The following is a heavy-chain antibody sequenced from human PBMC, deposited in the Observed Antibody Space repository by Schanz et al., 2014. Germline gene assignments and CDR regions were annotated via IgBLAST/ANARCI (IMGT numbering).Heavy chain of an antibody. Sequence: QLQLVQSGAEVKKPGSSVKVSCKLSGGTFSSYTISWIRQAPGQGLEWVGRFIPILDVGNYAQQFQGRVTFTADKSTSTAYMELSSLRSEDTAVYCCARGYGDSPTDFWGQGTLVTVSS. CDR2: FIPILDVG. D-gene: IGHD4-17*01. CDR3: ARGYGDSPTDF. CDR1: GGTFSSYT. V-gene: IGHV1-69*02. J-gene: IGHJ4*02.